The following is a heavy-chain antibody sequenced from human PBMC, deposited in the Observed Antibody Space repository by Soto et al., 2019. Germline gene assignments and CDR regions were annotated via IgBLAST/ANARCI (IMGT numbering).Heavy chain of an antibody. D-gene: IGHD3-10*02. V-gene: IGHV1-18*01. CDR1: GYTFTNYG. Sequence: QVQLVQSGGEVKEPGASVKVSCKASGYTFTNYGISWVRQAPGQGLEWMGWISGYSGTTNYAQHQGRVTMTTDTSTNTAYMELRSRRADDTAVYYCARNLLPRVRGIYYFDYWGQGTLVTVSS. CDR2: ISGYSGTT. J-gene: IGHJ4*02. CDR3: ARNLLPRVRGIYYFDY.